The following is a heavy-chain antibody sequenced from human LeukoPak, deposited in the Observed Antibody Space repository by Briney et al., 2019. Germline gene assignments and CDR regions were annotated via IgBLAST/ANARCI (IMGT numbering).Heavy chain of an antibody. CDR2: IYPGDSDT. V-gene: IGHV5-51*01. CDR1: GYSFTSYW. J-gene: IGHJ4*02. D-gene: IGHD3-16*02. CDR3: ARHTFSDYVWGSYRYIDY. Sequence: GESLKISCKGSGYSFTSYWIGWVRQMPGKGLEWMGIIYPGDSDTRYSPSFQGQVTISADKSISTAYLQWSSLKASDTAMYYCARHTFSDYVWGSYRYIDYWGREPWSPSPQ.